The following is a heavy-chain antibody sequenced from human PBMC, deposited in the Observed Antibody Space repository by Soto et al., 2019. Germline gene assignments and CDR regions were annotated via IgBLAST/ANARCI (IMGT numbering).Heavy chain of an antibody. D-gene: IGHD3-9*01. CDR2: IKSETDGGTA. J-gene: IGHJ4*02. Sequence: GALRGRCVELVCNVIHPRMTWVRQGAGKWLEWVGRIKSETDGGTADYAAPVKGRITISRDDSKNTVYLQMNSLKTEDTAVYYCTTGIYYDLLTGYHDVAYWGQGTLVTVSS. CDR1: VCNVIHPR. CDR3: TTGIYYDLLTGYHDVAY. V-gene: IGHV3-15*01.